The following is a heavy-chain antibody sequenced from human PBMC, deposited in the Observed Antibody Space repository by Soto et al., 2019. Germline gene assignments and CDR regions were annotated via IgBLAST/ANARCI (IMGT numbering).Heavy chain of an antibody. J-gene: IGHJ6*02. CDR2: IYSGGST. V-gene: IGHV3-66*01. Sequence: GGSLRLSCAASGFTVSSNYMSWVRQAPGKGLEWVSVIYSGGSTYYADSVKGRFTISRDNSKNTLYLQMNSLRAEDTAVYYCARDHVGGETVTFDYYYYYGMDVWGQGTTVTVSS. D-gene: IGHD4-4*01. CDR1: GFTVSSNY. CDR3: ARDHVGGETVTFDYYYYYGMDV.